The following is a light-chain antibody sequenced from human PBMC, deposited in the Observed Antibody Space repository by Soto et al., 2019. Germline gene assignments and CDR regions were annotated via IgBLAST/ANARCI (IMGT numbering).Light chain of an antibody. CDR1: QSVDNSN. V-gene: IGKV3-20*01. Sequence: EIVITQSPATLSVSPGERATLSCRASQSVDNSNLAWYQQKLGRAPRLLISGASTRATGIPDRFSGSGSETDFTLTIASLQPEDFAVYYCQQYGSSPRTVGQGTRLEIK. CDR3: QQYGSSPRT. J-gene: IGKJ5*01. CDR2: GAS.